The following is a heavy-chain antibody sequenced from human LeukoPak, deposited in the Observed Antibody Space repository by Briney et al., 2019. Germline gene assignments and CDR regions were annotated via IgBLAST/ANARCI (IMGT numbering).Heavy chain of an antibody. J-gene: IGHJ4*02. V-gene: IGHV3-23*01. Sequence: PGGSLRLSCAASGFTFSSYAMSWVRQAPGKGLEWVSAISGSGGSTYYADSVKCRFTISRDNSKNTLYLQMNTLRAEDTAVYYCARERDVYTTIDYWGQGTLVTVSS. CDR2: ISGSGGST. CDR3: ARERDVYTTIDY. D-gene: IGHD5-18*01. CDR1: GFTFSSYA.